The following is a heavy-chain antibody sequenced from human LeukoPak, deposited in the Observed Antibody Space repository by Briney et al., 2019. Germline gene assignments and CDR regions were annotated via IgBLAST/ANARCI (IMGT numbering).Heavy chain of an antibody. CDR2: IYYSGST. V-gene: IGHV4-39*07. CDR3: ARLDIVVVPAAIRYYYYGMDV. J-gene: IGHJ6*02. CDR1: GGSISSSSYY. D-gene: IGHD2-2*02. Sequence: SETLSLTCTVSGGSISSSSYYWGWIRQPPGKGLEWIGSIYYSGSTYYNPSLKSRVTISVDTSKNQFSLKLSSVTAADTAVYYCARLDIVVVPAAIRYYYYGMDVWGQGTTVTVSS.